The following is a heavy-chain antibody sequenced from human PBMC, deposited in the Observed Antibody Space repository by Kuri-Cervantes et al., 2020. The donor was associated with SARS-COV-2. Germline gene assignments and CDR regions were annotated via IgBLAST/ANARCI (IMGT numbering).Heavy chain of an antibody. CDR2: INPSGGST. CDR1: GYTFTSYY. Sequence: ASVKVSCKASGYTFTSYYMHWVRQAPGQGLEWIGIINPSGGSTSYAQKFQGRVTMTRDTSTSTVYMELSSLRSEDTAVYYCARNSDSSSWYSISHYGMDVWGQGTTVTVSS. J-gene: IGHJ6*02. D-gene: IGHD6-13*01. V-gene: IGHV1-46*01. CDR3: ARNSDSSSWYSISHYGMDV.